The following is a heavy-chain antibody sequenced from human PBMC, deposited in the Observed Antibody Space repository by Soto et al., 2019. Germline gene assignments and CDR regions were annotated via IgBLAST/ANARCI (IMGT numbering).Heavy chain of an antibody. J-gene: IGHJ6*02. CDR3: ANRKRSGYNDDWGGYCYGMDV. CDR2: IKPNRGGT. V-gene: IGHV1-2*06. D-gene: IGHD1-1*01. CDR1: TYTFIGYD. Sequence: QVHLVQSGAEVKKPGASVKVSCKASTYTFIGYDLHWVRQAPGQGLEWMGHIKPNRGGTNYAQKFQGRVTMTKDTSINTAYMELSGLRSDDTAIYYYANRKRSGYNDDWGGYCYGMDVWGQGTTVTVS.